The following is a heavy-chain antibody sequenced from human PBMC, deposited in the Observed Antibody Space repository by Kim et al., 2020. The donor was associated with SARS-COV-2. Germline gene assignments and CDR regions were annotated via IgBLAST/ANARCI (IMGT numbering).Heavy chain of an antibody. Sequence: SETLSLTCAVYGGSFSGYYWSWIRQPPGKGLEWIGEINHSGSTNYNPSLKSRVTISVDTSKNQFSLKLSSVTAADTAVYYCARVIAAAGRFMERERKGRGYYYYYGMDVWGQGTTVTVSS. CDR3: ARVIAAAGRFMERERKGRGYYYYYGMDV. V-gene: IGHV4-34*01. CDR1: GGSFSGYY. J-gene: IGHJ6*02. D-gene: IGHD6-13*01. CDR2: INHSGST.